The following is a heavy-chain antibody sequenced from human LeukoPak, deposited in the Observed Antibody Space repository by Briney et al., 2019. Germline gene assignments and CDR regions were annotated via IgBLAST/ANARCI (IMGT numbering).Heavy chain of an antibody. CDR3: ARDDSLSSGWYLYYYGMDV. D-gene: IGHD6-19*01. CDR1: GFTFSSYA. CDR2: ISGSGGST. V-gene: IGHV3-23*01. J-gene: IGHJ6*02. Sequence: GGSLRLSCAASGFTFSSYAMSWVRQAPGKGLEWVSAISGSGGSTYYADSVKGRFTISRDNSKNTLYLQMNSLRAEDTAVYYCARDDSLSSGWYLYYYGMDVWGQGTTVTVSS.